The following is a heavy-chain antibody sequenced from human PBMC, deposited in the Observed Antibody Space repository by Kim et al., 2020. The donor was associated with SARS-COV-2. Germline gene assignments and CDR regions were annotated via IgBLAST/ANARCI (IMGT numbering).Heavy chain of an antibody. CDR1: GYRFTSYW. V-gene: IGHV5-51*01. J-gene: IGHJ4*02. D-gene: IGHD2-2*02. CDR3: ARRGYCSSTSCYIFDY. CDR2: IFPGDSDT. Sequence: GESLKISCKGSGYRFTSYWIGWVRQMPGKGLEWMGIIFPGDSDTRYSPSYQGQVTISVDTSISTAYLQWSSLKASDTAMYYCARRGYCSSTSCYIFDYWGQGTLVTVSS.